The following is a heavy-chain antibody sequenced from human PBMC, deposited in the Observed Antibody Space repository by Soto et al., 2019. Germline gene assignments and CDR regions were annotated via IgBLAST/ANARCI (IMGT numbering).Heavy chain of an antibody. D-gene: IGHD3-9*01. CDR2: ISGSGGST. V-gene: IGHV3-23*01. CDR1: GFTFSSYA. CDR3: AKDQAYYDILTGYSAARKYNWFDP. Sequence: GGSLRLSCAASGFTFSSYAMSWVRQAPGKGLEWVSAISGSGGSTYYADSVKGRFTISRDNSKNTLYLQMNSLRAEDTAVYYCAKDQAYYDILTGYSAARKYNWFDPWGQGTLVTVSS. J-gene: IGHJ5*02.